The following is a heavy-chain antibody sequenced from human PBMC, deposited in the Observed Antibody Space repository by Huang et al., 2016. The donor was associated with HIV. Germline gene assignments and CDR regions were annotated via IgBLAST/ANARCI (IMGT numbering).Heavy chain of an antibody. D-gene: IGHD3-3*01. J-gene: IGHJ4*02. Sequence: QVQLVESGGGVVQPGGSLSLSCTASGFTFGSFGMHWVRRGPGKGVEWVAFIRYDGNNYYYADSVRGRFTISRDNSKDTLYLQMNRLRPDDSAVYYCAKDLTYTFGRHFDYWGRGTLVTVSS. CDR1: GFTFGSFG. CDR3: AKDLTYTFGRHFDY. CDR2: IRYDGNNY. V-gene: IGHV3-30*02.